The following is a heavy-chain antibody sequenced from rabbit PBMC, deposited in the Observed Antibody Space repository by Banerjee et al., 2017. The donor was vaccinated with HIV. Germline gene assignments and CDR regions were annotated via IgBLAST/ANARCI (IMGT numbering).Heavy chain of an antibody. CDR2: IYTSGGST. CDR1: GFDLSSGYD. V-gene: IGHV1S45*01. J-gene: IGHJ6*02. Sequence: QEQLEESGGGLVKPEGSLTLTCKASGFDLSSGYDMCWVRQAPGKGLEWIACIYTSGGSTYYASWAKGRFTISKTSSTTVTLQMTSLTAADTATYFCARQGDGTGYGYAPWGPGTLVTVS. D-gene: IGHD6-1*01. CDR3: ARQGDGTGYGYAP.